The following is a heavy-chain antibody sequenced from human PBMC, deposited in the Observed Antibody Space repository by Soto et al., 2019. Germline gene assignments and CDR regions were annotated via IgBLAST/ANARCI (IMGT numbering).Heavy chain of an antibody. V-gene: IGHV4-38-2*01. CDR3: ARARWYDAFDV. CDR2: IFHGGNT. J-gene: IGHJ3*01. Sequence: SETLSLTCAVSGFFISSGNYWGWIRKPPGKGLEWIGSIFHGGNTYYNPSRESRVTISVDMSKNQFSLKLNSVTAADTAVYYCARARWYDAFDVWGQGTVVTVSS. CDR1: GFFISSGNY. D-gene: IGHD2-15*01.